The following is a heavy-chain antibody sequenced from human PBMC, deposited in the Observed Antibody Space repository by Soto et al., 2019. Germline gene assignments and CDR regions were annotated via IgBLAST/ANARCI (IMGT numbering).Heavy chain of an antibody. CDR1: GFTFSSYA. CDR3: AKGGDSSGYQYYYYYGMDV. V-gene: IGHV3-23*01. D-gene: IGHD3-22*01. CDR2: ISGSGGST. Sequence: GGSLRLSCAASGFTFSSYAVSWVRQAPGKGLEWVSAISGSGGSTYYADSVKGRFTISRDNSKNTLYLQMNSLRAEDTAVYYCAKGGDSSGYQYYYYYGMDVWGQGTTVTVSS. J-gene: IGHJ6*02.